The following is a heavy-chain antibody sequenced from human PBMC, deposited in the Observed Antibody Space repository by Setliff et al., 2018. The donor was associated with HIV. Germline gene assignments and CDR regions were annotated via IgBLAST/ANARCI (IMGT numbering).Heavy chain of an antibody. Sequence: PSETLSLTCSVSGGSISSSTYYWGWIRQPPGKGLEWIGDIFYTGNTYYNPSLKSRDAISVDTSENQFSLKLNSVTAADTAVYYCARRGRDGVLIVFATGFDPWGQGTLVTVSS. CDR2: IFYTGNT. CDR3: ARRGRDGVLIVFATGFDP. V-gene: IGHV4-39*01. J-gene: IGHJ5*02. CDR1: GGSISSSTYY. D-gene: IGHD2-8*01.